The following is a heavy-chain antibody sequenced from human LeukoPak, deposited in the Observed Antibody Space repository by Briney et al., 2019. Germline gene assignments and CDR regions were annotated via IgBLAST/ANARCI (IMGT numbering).Heavy chain of an antibody. CDR1: GGSISSYY. D-gene: IGHD2-8*01. CDR2: IYYSGST. CDR3: ARVPPFGMVNYYYYMDV. J-gene: IGHJ6*03. V-gene: IGHV4-59*01. Sequence: ASETLSLTCTVSGGSISSYYWSWIRQPPGKGLEWIGYIYYSGSTNYNPSLKSRVTISVDTSKNQFSLKLSSVTAADTAVYYCARVPPFGMVNYYYYMDVWGKGTTVTVSS.